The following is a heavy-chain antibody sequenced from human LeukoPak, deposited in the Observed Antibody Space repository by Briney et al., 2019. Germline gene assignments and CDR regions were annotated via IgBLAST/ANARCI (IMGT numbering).Heavy chain of an antibody. V-gene: IGHV3-13*01. CDR1: GFTFNSYA. Sequence: HGGSLRLSCAASGFTFNSYAMSWVRQATGKGLEWVSAIGSGGDTYYAGSVKGRLTISRDNSKNTLYLQMNSLRAEDTAVYYCARRAGAYSHPYDYWGQGTLVTVSS. J-gene: IGHJ4*02. CDR2: IGSGGDT. D-gene: IGHD4/OR15-4a*01. CDR3: ARRAGAYSHPYDY.